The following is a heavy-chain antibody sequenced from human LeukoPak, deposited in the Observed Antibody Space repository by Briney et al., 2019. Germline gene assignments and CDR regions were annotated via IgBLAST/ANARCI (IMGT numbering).Heavy chain of an antibody. D-gene: IGHD6-13*01. Sequence: GGSLRLSCAASGFTVSSNYMSWVRQAPGKGLEWVSVIYSGGSTYYADSVKGRFTISRDNSKNTLYLQMNSLRAEDTAVYYCAKVAAAAAPGAFDIWGQGTMVTVSS. CDR3: AKVAAAAAPGAFDI. J-gene: IGHJ3*02. CDR1: GFTVSSNY. CDR2: IYSGGST. V-gene: IGHV3-53*01.